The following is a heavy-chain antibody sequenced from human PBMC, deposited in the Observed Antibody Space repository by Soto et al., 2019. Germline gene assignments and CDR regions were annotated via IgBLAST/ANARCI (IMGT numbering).Heavy chain of an antibody. CDR1: GGSISSSNW. D-gene: IGHD3-3*01. J-gene: IGHJ4*02. V-gene: IGHV4-4*02. CDR2: IYHSGST. CDR3: ARAGFDDFWSGVGDYFDY. Sequence: QVQLQESGPGLVKPSGTLSLTCAVSGGSISSSNWWSWVRQPPGKGLEWIGEIYHSGSTNYNPSLKSRVTISVHKSKNQFPLKLSSVTAADTAVYYCARAGFDDFWSGVGDYFDYWGQGTLVTVSS.